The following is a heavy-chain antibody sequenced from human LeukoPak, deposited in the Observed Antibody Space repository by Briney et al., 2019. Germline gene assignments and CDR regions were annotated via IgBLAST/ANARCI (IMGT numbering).Heavy chain of an antibody. CDR1: GFTFDDYA. J-gene: IGHJ6*02. D-gene: IGHD1-26*01. Sequence: GGSLRLSCAASGFTFDDYAMHWVRQAPGKGLEWVSGINWNSGSIGYADSVKGRFTISRDNAKNSLYLQMNSLRAEDTAVYYCASGSPPTGVWGQGTTVTVSS. CDR2: INWNSGSI. V-gene: IGHV3-9*01. CDR3: ASGSPPTGV.